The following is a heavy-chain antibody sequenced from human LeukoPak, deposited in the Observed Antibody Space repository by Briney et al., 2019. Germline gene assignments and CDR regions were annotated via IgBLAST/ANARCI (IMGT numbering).Heavy chain of an antibody. CDR3: AREWQGGIAAAGTRIEGGY. CDR1: GFSVSGYW. CDR2: IKQDGSEK. D-gene: IGHD6-13*01. J-gene: IGHJ4*02. Sequence: PGGSLRLSCAVSGFSVSGYWMTWVRQAPGKGLEWVANIKQDGSEKNYVDSVKGRFTISRDNAENPLFLQMNSLRVEDTAVYYCAREWQGGIAAAGTRIEGGYWGQGTLVAVSS. V-gene: IGHV3-7*01.